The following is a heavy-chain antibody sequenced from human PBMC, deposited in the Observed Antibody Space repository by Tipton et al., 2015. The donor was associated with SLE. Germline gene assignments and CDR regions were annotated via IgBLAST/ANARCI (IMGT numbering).Heavy chain of an antibody. CDR3: ARDHPVAGPFDY. Sequence: TLSLTCTVSGGSISNYYWSWIRQPAGTGLEWIGRIYTSGSTNYNPSLKSRVTMPVDTSKNQFSLKLSSVTAADTAVYYCARDHPVAGPFDYWGQGTLVTVSS. CDR2: IYTSGST. CDR1: GGSISNYY. D-gene: IGHD6-19*01. J-gene: IGHJ4*02. V-gene: IGHV4-4*07.